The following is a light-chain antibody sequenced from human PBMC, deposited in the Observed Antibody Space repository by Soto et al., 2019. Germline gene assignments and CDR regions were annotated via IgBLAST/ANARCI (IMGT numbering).Light chain of an antibody. J-gene: IGLJ1*01. Sequence: QSALTQPASVSGSPGQSITISCTGTSSDVGSRNLVSWYQQYPGKSPKLIIFEASKRPSGVYNRFSGSKSGTTASLTISGLQAEDEADYYCCSNAAGSTDVFGTGTKLTVL. V-gene: IGLV2-23*01. CDR3: CSNAAGSTDV. CDR2: EAS. CDR1: SSDVGSRNL.